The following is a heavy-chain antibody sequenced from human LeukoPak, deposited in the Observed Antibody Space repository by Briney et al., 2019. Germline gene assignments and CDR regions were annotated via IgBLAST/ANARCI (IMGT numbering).Heavy chain of an antibody. V-gene: IGHV1-8*01. CDR1: GYTFTSYD. CDR2: MNPNSGNT. D-gene: IGHD3-22*01. J-gene: IGHJ6*02. Sequence: ASVKVSCTASGYTFTSYDINWVRQATGQGLEWMGWMNPNSGNTGYAQKFQGRVTMTRNTSISTAYMELSSLRSEDTAVYYCARDSSGYYPFYYYYGMDVWGQGTTVTVSS. CDR3: ARDSSGYYPFYYYYGMDV.